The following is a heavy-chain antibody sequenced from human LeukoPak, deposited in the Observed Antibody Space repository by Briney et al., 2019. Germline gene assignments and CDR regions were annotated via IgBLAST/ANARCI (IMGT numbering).Heavy chain of an antibody. CDR1: GFTFSSYA. V-gene: IGHV3-33*06. D-gene: IGHD6-6*01. CDR2: IWYDGTNK. Sequence: GRSLRLSCATSGFTFSSYAMQWVRQAPGKGLEWVALIWYDGTNKYYADSVKGRFTISRDNSKNTLYLQVNSLTAEDTAVYYCAKAGPGSDRRSSGAVDDYYYYMDVWGKGTTVTVSS. J-gene: IGHJ6*03. CDR3: AKAGPGSDRRSSGAVDDYYYYMDV.